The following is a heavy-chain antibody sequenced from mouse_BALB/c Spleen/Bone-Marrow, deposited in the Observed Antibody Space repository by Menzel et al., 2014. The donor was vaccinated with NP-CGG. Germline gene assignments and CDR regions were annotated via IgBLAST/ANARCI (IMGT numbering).Heavy chain of an antibody. CDR1: GFSLTGYG. CDR2: IWGDGST. J-gene: IGHJ3*01. CDR3: ARAFYYGSTYEGFVY. Sequence: VNVVESGPGLVAPSQSLSITCTVSGFSLTGYGVNWVRQPPGKGLEWLGMIWGDGSTDYNSTLKSRLSISKDNSKSQVFLKMNSLQTDDTARYYCARAFYYGSTYEGFVYWGQGTLVTVSA. V-gene: IGHV2-6-7*01. D-gene: IGHD1-1*01.